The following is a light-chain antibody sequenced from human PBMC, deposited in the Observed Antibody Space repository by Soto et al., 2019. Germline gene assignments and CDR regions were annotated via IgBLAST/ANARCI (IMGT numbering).Light chain of an antibody. CDR1: QSISNW. CDR3: QQYNNYSWT. Sequence: DIQMTPSPSTLSASVVDRVTITCRASQSISNWLAWYQQKPGKAPKLLIYMASSLESGVPSRFSGSGSGTEFTLTISSLQPDDFATYYCQQYNNYSWTFGQGTKVDIK. CDR2: MAS. J-gene: IGKJ1*01. V-gene: IGKV1-5*03.